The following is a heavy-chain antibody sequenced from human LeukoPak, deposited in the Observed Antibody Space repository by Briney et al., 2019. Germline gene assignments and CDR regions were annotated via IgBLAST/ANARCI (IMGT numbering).Heavy chain of an antibody. Sequence: PSETLSLTCAVYGGSFSGYYWSCIRQPPGKGLEGIVEINHSGSTNYNPSRKSRVTISVDTSKNQFSLKLSSVTAADTAVYYCPRVTMVRGVINFDYWGQGTLVTVSS. J-gene: IGHJ4*02. D-gene: IGHD3-10*01. CDR2: INHSGST. CDR1: GGSFSGYY. CDR3: PRVTMVRGVINFDY. V-gene: IGHV4-34*01.